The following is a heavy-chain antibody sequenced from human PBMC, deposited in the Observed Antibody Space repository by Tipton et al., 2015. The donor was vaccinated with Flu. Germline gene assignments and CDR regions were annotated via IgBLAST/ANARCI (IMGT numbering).Heavy chain of an antibody. D-gene: IGHD3-22*01. CDR1: GFTFSSYA. J-gene: IGHJ3*02. Sequence: SLRLSCAASGFTFSSYAMSWVRQAPGKGLEWVSAISGSGGSTYYADSVKGRFTISRDNSKNTLYLQMNSLRAEDTAVYYCAKGLRPTWYYDGSGYLSHAFDIWGQGTMVTVSS. CDR2: ISGSGGST. V-gene: IGHV3-23*01. CDR3: AKGLRPTWYYDGSGYLSHAFDI.